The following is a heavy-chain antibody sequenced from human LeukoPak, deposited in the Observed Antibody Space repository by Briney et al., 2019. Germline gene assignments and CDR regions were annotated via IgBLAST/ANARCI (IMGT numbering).Heavy chain of an antibody. CDR1: GGSISSGGYS. D-gene: IGHD6-6*01. V-gene: IGHV4-30-2*01. J-gene: IGHJ3*02. CDR2: IYHSGST. CDR3: ARTSIAARRANAFDI. Sequence: SQTLSLTCAVSGGSISSGGYSWSWIRQPPGKGLEWIGYIYHSGSTYYNPSLKSRVTISVDRSKNQFSLKLSSVTAADTAVYYCARTSIAARRANAFDIWGQGTMVAVSS.